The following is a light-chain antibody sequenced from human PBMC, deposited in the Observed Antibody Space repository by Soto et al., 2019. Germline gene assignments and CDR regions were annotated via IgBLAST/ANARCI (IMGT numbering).Light chain of an antibody. CDR3: QQYSTSPWT. V-gene: IGKV3-20*01. CDR2: GAS. CDR1: QSVSTNY. Sequence: EIVLTQSPATLSLSPGERATLSCRTSQSVSTNYLAWYQQKPGQAPRLLIYGASSRATGIPDRFRGSGSGTDFTLTISRLEPEDFAVYHCQQYSTSPWTFGQGTKVDIK. J-gene: IGKJ1*01.